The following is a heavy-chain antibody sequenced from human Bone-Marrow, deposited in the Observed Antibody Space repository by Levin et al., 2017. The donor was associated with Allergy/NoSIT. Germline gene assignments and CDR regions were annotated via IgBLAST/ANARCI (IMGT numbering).Heavy chain of an antibody. V-gene: IGHV3-30*04. D-gene: IGHD3-10*01. CDR2: ISSDGSYK. CDR3: ARVISLGIHYFYYGLDV. CDR1: GFTFSSHT. J-gene: IGHJ6*02. Sequence: GGSLRLSCAASGFTFSSHTMHWVRQAPGKGLEWVSVISSDGSYKSYADSVKGRFTVSRDNSKNTFYLQMNSLGAEDTAVYFCARVISLGIHYFYYGLDVWGQGTTVTVSS.